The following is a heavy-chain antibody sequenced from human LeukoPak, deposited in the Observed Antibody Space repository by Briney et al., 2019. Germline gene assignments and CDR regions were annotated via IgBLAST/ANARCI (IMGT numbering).Heavy chain of an antibody. J-gene: IGHJ5*02. Sequence: PSETLSLTCTVSGGSISSYYWSWIRQPPGKGLECIGYIHYTGSTNYNPSLKSRVTISVDTSKNQFSLKLMSVTAADTAVYYCARDSGTTGEVKFDPWGQGTLVTVSS. V-gene: IGHV4-59*12. CDR2: IHYTGST. CDR3: ARDSGTTGEVKFDP. D-gene: IGHD3-10*01. CDR1: GGSISSYY.